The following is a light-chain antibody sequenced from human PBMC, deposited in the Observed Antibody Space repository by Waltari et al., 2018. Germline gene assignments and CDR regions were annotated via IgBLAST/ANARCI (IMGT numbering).Light chain of an antibody. CDR3: QQYHSVPLT. CDR1: QDIKKS. J-gene: IGKJ4*01. V-gene: IGKV1-33*01. CDR2: DAS. Sequence: DIHMTQSPSSLSAPVGDRVTITCQASQDIKKSLNWFHQNPGKAPKVLIFDASNSQTGAPSRFSGSGSGTDFTLTISSLQPEDMGTYYCQQYHSVPLTFGGGTKVEIK.